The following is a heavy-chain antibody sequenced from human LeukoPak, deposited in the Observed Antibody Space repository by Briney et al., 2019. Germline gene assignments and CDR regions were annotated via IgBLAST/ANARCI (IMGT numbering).Heavy chain of an antibody. D-gene: IGHD1-26*01. Sequence: GGSLRLSCAASGFAFSSYDMHWVRQAPGKGLEWVAVVSYDGSDKYYVDSVKGRFTISRDNSKNTLYLQMNSLKAEDEAVYYCARVLSGRYDNYFDYWGQGTLVTVSS. V-gene: IGHV3-30*03. CDR3: ARVLSGRYDNYFDY. J-gene: IGHJ4*02. CDR2: VSYDGSDK. CDR1: GFAFSSYD.